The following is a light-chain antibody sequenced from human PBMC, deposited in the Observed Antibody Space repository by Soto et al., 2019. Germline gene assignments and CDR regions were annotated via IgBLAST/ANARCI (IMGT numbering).Light chain of an antibody. V-gene: IGKV3D-15*01. CDR2: DTS. CDR3: QQYNNWVWT. Sequence: EIVMTQSPATLSVSPGERATLSCRASQSVRSKLAWYQHTPGQAPRLLIYDTSTRATGIPARFSGSGSGTEFPLTISSLQSEDFAVYYCQQYNNWVWTFGQGTKLEIK. J-gene: IGKJ1*01. CDR1: QSVRSK.